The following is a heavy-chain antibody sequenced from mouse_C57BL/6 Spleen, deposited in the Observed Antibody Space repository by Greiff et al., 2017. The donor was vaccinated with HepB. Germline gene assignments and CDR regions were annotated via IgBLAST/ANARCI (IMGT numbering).Heavy chain of an antibody. V-gene: IGHV1-74*01. CDR2: IHPSDSDT. CDR3: ALEIYYGSSYDAMDY. D-gene: IGHD1-1*01. CDR1: GYTFTSYW. Sequence: QVHVKQPGAELVKPGASVKVSCKASGYTFTSYWMHWVKQRPGQGLEWIGRIHPSDSDTNYNQKFKGKATLPVDKSSSTSYMQLSSLTSEDSAVYSCALEIYYGSSYDAMDYWGQGPSVTVSS. J-gene: IGHJ4*01.